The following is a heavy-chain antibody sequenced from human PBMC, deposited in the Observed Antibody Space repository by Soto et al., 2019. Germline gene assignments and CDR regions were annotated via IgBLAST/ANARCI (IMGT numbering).Heavy chain of an antibody. CDR1: GFVFSSFS. V-gene: IGHV3-30-3*01. D-gene: IGHD3-16*01. CDR3: ASGGFGGSKSAFDS. CDR2: VSLDGSNG. Sequence: QVHLVESGGGVVHPGGSLRLSCAASGFVFSSFSMHWVRQAPGKGLEWVALVSLDGSNGYFADSVKGRFTISRDNSKNKLFLQLSRLRPEDTAIYSCASGGFGGSKSAFDSWGQGSLVTVSS. J-gene: IGHJ4*02.